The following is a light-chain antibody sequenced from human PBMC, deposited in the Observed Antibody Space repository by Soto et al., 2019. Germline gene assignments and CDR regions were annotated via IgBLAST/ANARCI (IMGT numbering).Light chain of an antibody. V-gene: IGLV2-8*01. CDR2: EVS. CDR1: PSDVGASNY. CDR3: SSSAGTKNMV. Sequence: SALTQPPSASGSPGQSVTISCTGTPSDVGASNYVSWYQQQPGKAPKLMISEVSKRPSGVPDRFAGSKSGNTASLTVSGLQAEDEADYYCSSSAGTKNMVFGEGTKLTVL. J-gene: IGLJ2*01.